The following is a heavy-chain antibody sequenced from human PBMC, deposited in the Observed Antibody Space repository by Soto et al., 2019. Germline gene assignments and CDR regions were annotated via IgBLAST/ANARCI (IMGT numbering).Heavy chain of an antibody. V-gene: IGHV4-31*03. CDR3: AAIYSGSPGGTLRY. CDR2: IYYSGST. J-gene: IGHJ4*02. CDR1: GGSISSGGYY. Sequence: QVQLQESGPGLVKPSQTLSLTCTVSGGSISSGGYYWSWIRQHPGKGLEWIWYIYYSGSTYYNPSLKSRVTISVHTTKNQFSLKPSSVTAADTAVYYCAAIYSGSPGGTLRYWGQGTLVTVSS. D-gene: IGHD1-26*01.